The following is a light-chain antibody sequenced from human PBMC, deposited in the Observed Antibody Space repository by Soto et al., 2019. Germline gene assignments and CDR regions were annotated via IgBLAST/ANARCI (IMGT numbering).Light chain of an antibody. CDR3: QESDSPPWT. V-gene: IGKV1-39*01. J-gene: IGKJ1*01. CDR1: QSISTY. Sequence: DIQMTQSPSSLSASVGDRVTITCRASQSISTYLNWYQQKPGKAPEFLIYSASSLQSAVPSRFSGSGSGTDFTLTINSLQPEDFATYYCQESDSPPWTFGQVTKVEIQ. CDR2: SAS.